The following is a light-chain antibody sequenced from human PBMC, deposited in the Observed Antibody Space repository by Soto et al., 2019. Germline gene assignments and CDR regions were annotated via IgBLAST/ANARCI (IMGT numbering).Light chain of an antibody. J-gene: IGKJ5*01. CDR2: DAF. CDR1: QRVSNK. V-gene: IGKV3-15*01. CDR3: QQYNKWPPIT. Sequence: EIVMTQSPATLSVSPGGRATLYCRASQRVSNKLAWYQQKPGQAPRLLIYDAFTRATGIPARFSGSGSETEFTLTISSLQSEDFAVYYCQQYNKWPPITFGQGTRLEIK.